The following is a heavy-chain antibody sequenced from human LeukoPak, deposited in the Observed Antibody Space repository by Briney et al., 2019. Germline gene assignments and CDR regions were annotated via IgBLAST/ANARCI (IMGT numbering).Heavy chain of an antibody. CDR3: ARYRPYYYGSGSYYSFLD. D-gene: IGHD3-10*01. CDR1: GGSISSYY. CDR2: IYHSGST. V-gene: IGHV4-59*01. Sequence: PSETLSLTCTVSGGSISSYYWSWIRQPPGKGLEWIGYIYHSGSTNYNPSLKSRVTISVDTSKNQFSLKLSSVTAADTAVYYCARYRPYYYGSGSYYSFLDWGQGTLVTVSS. J-gene: IGHJ4*02.